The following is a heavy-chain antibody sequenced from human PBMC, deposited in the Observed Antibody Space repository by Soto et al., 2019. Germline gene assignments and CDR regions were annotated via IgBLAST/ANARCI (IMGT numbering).Heavy chain of an antibody. Sequence: GESLTISCKASGYSFTSYWINWVRQMPGKGLEWMGIIYPGDSDTRYSPSFQGQVTISADTSIDTAYLQWRSLQASDTAVYYCAGHHGNPRSYFGLDAWAQGMTVTGS. J-gene: IGHJ6*02. CDR3: AGHHGNPRSYFGLDA. CDR2: IYPGDSDT. V-gene: IGHV5-51*01. CDR1: GYSFTSYW.